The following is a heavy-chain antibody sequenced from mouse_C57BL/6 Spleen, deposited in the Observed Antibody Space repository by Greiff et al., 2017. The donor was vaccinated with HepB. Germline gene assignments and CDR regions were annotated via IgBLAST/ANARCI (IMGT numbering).Heavy chain of an antibody. CDR1: GYTFTGYW. J-gene: IGHJ1*03. V-gene: IGHV1-9*01. Sequence: VQLQQSGAELMKPGASVKLSCKATGYTFTGYWIEWVKQRPGHGLEWIGEILPGSGSTNYTEKFKGKATFTADTSSNTAYMQLSSLTTEDSAIYYCARGGHDDYYDWYFDVWGTGTTVTVSS. CDR3: ARGGHDDYYDWYFDV. CDR2: ILPGSGST. D-gene: IGHD2-3*01.